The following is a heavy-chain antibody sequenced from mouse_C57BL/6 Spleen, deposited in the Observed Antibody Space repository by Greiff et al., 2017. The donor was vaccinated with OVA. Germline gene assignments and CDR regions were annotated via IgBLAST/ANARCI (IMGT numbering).Heavy chain of an antibody. V-gene: IGHV1-69*01. D-gene: IGHD2-4*01. CDR1: GYTFTSYL. CDR3: ARYDYDQGFAY. J-gene: IGHJ3*01. CDR2: IDPSDSYT. Sequence: QVQLQQPGAELVMPGASVKLSCKASGYTFTSYLMHWVKQRPGQGLEWIGEIDPSDSYTNYNQKFKGKSTLTVDKSSSTAYMQLSSLTSEDSAVYYCARYDYDQGFAYWGQGTLVTVSA.